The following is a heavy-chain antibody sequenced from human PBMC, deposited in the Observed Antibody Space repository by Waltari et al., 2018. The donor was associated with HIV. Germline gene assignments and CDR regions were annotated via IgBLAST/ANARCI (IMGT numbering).Heavy chain of an antibody. CDR1: GGSISCSS. CDR3: ARGPGQASSEAFDF. Sequence: QVHLQESGPGLVTSSETLSLRCTVSGGSISCSSWSWIRQSAGKGLEYIGRVYFNGDTNYNPSFKSRVTMSVDTSKNQFSLKINSMTAADTAVYYCARGPGQASSEAFDFWGQGTFVAVSS. D-gene: IGHD2-21*01. CDR2: VYFNGDT. J-gene: IGHJ3*01. V-gene: IGHV4-4*07.